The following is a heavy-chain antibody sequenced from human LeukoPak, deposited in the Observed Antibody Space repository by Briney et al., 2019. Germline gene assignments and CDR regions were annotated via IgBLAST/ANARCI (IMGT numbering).Heavy chain of an antibody. V-gene: IGHV3-11*06. J-gene: IGHJ4*02. CDR2: ISSSSSYT. CDR1: GFTFSDYY. CDR3: ARDSQAAAGTEFDY. Sequence: PGRSLRLSCAASGFTFSDYYMSWIRQAPGKGLEWVSYISSSSSYTNYADSVKGRFTISRDNAKNSLYLQMNSLRAEDTAVYYCARDSQAAAGTEFDYWGQGTLVTVSS. D-gene: IGHD6-13*01.